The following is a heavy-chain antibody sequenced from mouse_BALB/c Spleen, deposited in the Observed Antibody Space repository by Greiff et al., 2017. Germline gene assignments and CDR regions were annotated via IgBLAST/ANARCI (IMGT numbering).Heavy chain of an antibody. CDR3: NYGSNYAMDY. V-gene: IGHV3-2*02. D-gene: IGHD1-2*01. CDR1: GYSITSDYA. CDR2: ISYSGST. Sequence: DVQLQESGPGLVKPSQSLSLTCTVTGYSITSDYAWNWIRQFPGNKLEWMGYISYSGSTSYNPSLKSRISITRDTSKNQFFLQLNSVTTEDTATYYCNYGSNYAMDYWGQGTSVTVSS. J-gene: IGHJ4*01.